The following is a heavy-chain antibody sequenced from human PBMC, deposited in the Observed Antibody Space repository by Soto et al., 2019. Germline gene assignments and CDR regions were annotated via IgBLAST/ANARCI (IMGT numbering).Heavy chain of an antibody. CDR2: ISYDRSNK. CDR1: GFTFSNFA. J-gene: IGHJ6*02. V-gene: IGHV3-30-3*01. CDR3: ARDSDYDMDV. Sequence: GSLRLSCAASGFTFSNFAMHWVRQAPGQGLEWVAVISYDRSNKYYADSVKGRFTISRDDSENTLYLHINSLRTDDTAVYYCARDSDYDMDVWGQGTTVTVSS.